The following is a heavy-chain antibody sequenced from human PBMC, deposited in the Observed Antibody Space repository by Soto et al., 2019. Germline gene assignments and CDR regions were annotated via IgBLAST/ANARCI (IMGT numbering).Heavy chain of an antibody. J-gene: IGHJ4*02. V-gene: IGHV4-59*01. D-gene: IGHD3-9*01. CDR3: ARAPFNILTGYYIDS. Sequence: SETLSLTCTASGGSISSYYRSWLRQPPGKGLEWIGYIYYSGNTNYNPSLKSRVTISVDTSKNHFSLKLTSVTAADTAVYYCARAPFNILTGYYIDSWGQGTLVPVSS. CDR2: IYYSGNT. CDR1: GGSISSYY.